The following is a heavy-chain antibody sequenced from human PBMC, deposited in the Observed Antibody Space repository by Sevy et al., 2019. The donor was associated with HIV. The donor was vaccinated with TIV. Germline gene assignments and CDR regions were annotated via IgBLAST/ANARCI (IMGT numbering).Heavy chain of an antibody. CDR1: GFSFSSYS. V-gene: IGHV3-21*01. D-gene: IGHD3-10*01. J-gene: IGHJ4*02. CDR3: ARDLNYYGSGSYGY. CDR2: ISSSSSYI. Sequence: GGSLRLSCAASGFSFSSYSMNWVCQAPGKGLESVSSISSSSSYIYYADSVKGRFTISRDNAKNSLYLQMNSLRAEDTAVYYCARDLNYYGSGSYGYWGQGTLVTVSS.